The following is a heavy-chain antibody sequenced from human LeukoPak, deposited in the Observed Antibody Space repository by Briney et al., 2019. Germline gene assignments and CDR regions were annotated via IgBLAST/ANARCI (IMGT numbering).Heavy chain of an antibody. V-gene: IGHV4-61*02. CDR3: ARGPYYYDSSACFDY. CDR1: GDSISSGDYY. Sequence: PSETLSLTCTVSGDSISSGDYYWSWIRQPAGKGLEWIGRIYTSGSTNYNPSLKSRVTISVDSSKNPFSLKLSSVTAADTAVYYCARGPYYYDSSACFDYWGQGTLVTVSS. D-gene: IGHD3-22*01. CDR2: IYTSGST. J-gene: IGHJ4*02.